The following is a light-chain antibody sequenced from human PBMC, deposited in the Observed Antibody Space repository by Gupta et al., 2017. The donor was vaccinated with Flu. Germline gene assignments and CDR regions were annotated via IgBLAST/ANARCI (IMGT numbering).Light chain of an antibody. Sequence: QSALTQPASVSGSPGQSITISCTGTSSDVGGYTLVSWYQHHPGKAPKLLIYEDRKRPSGISSRFSASKSGNTASLTISGLQAEDEADYHCCSYAGSRTVVFGGGTKLTVL. CDR2: EDR. V-gene: IGLV2-23*01. CDR1: SSDVGGYTL. CDR3: CSYAGSRTVV. J-gene: IGLJ2*01.